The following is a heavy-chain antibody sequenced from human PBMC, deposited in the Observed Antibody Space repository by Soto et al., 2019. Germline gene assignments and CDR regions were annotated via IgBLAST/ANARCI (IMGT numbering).Heavy chain of an antibody. CDR2: IWFDGIKK. J-gene: IGHJ6*02. D-gene: IGHD2-2*01. CDR3: ARDRLVPYGYGMDV. CDR1: GFTFSSYS. Sequence: GXSLRLSCAASGFTFSSYSIHWVHQAPGKGLEWVALIWFDGIKKYYVDSVKGRFAVSRDNSKNTLYLQMNSLRVEDTAVYYCARDRLVPYGYGMDVWGQGTTVTVSS. V-gene: IGHV3-33*08.